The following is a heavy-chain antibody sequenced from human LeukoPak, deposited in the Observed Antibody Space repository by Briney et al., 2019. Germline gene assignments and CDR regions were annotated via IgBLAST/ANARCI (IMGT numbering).Heavy chain of an antibody. Sequence: GRSLRLSCAASGFTFSNYGLHWVRQAPGKGLEWVSFIRYDGSNKYYIDSVKGRFTISRDNSKNTLYLQMNSLRVEDTAVYYCAKTQLYGSGTIDYWGQGTLVTVSS. CDR3: AKTQLYGSGTIDY. V-gene: IGHV3-30*02. D-gene: IGHD3-10*01. CDR2: IRYDGSNK. J-gene: IGHJ4*02. CDR1: GFTFSNYG.